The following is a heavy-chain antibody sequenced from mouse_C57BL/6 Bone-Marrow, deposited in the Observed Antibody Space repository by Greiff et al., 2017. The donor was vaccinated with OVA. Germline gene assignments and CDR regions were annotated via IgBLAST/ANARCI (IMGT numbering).Heavy chain of an antibody. CDR2: IDPSDSYT. CDR3: ARLRRFDY. J-gene: IGHJ2*01. Sequence: VQLQQPGAELVRPGSSVKLSCKASGYTFTSYWMHWVKQRPGQGLEWIGLIDPSDSYTDYNQKFKGKATLTVDTSSSTAYMQLSSLTSEDSAVYYCARLRRFDYWGQGTTLTVSS. CDR1: GYTFTSYW. V-gene: IGHV1-59*01.